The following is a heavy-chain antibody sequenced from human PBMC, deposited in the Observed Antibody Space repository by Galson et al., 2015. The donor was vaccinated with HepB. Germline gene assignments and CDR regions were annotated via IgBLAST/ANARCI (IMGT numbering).Heavy chain of an antibody. CDR1: GFTFSSYA. Sequence: SLRLSCAASGFTFSSYAMHWVRQAPGKGLEWVAVISYDGSNKYYADSVKGRFTISRDNSKNTLYLQMNSLRAEDTAVYYCARDRKKWELLMEFDYWGQGTLVTVSS. V-gene: IGHV3-30*04. CDR2: ISYDGSNK. CDR3: ARDRKKWELLMEFDY. J-gene: IGHJ4*02. D-gene: IGHD1-26*01.